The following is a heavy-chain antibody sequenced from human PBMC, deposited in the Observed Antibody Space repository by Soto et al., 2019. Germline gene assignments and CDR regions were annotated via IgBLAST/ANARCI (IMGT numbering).Heavy chain of an antibody. CDR1: GFSLSTSGVG. CDR3: AHARNPYIVVVPAAVFDP. J-gene: IGHJ5*02. CDR2: IYWDDDK. V-gene: IGHV2-5*02. Sequence: SGPTLVKPTQTLTLTCTFSGFSLSTSGVGVGWIRQPPGKALEWLALIYWDDDKRYSPSLKSRLTITKDTSKNQVVLTMTNMDPVDTATYYCAHARNPYIVVVPAAVFDPWGQGTLVTVSS. D-gene: IGHD2-2*01.